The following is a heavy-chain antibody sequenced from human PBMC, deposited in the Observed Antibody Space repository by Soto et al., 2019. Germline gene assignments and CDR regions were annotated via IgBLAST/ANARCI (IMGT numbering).Heavy chain of an antibody. CDR3: XXXXXXXXXXRXGQYYYYGMGV. CDR2: ISYDGSKK. CDR1: GFTFATYA. Sequence: QVQLVESGGGVVQPGRSLRLSCAASGFTFATYAIHWVRQAPGKGLEWVAVISYDGSKKYYADSVKGRFTISRDNSKXXXXXXXXXXXXXXXXXXXXXXXXXXXXXXRXGQYYYYGMGVWGQGTTVTVS. J-gene: IGHJ6*02. V-gene: IGHV3-30-3*01.